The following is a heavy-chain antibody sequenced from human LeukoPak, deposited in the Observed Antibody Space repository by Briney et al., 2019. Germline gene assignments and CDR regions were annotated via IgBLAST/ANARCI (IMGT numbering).Heavy chain of an antibody. V-gene: IGHV3-30*19. J-gene: IGHJ4*02. CDR3: ARDMDYRPIGNYYYGY. Sequence: GRSLRLSCAASGFTFSSYGMHWVRQAPGKGLEWVAVIWYDGSNKYYADSVKGRFTISRDNSKNTLYLQMNSLRAEDTAVYYCARDMDYRPIGNYYYGYWGQGTLVTVSS. CDR1: GFTFSSYG. D-gene: IGHD1-7*01. CDR2: IWYDGSNK.